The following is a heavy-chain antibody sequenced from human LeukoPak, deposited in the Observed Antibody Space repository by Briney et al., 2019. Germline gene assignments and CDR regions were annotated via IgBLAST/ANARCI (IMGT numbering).Heavy chain of an antibody. Sequence: SETLSLTCTVSGGSISNYFWSSIRQPPGKGLEWIGYIYYSGRNNYNPSLKSRVTISVDTSKNQFSLKLSSVTAADTAVYYCARIGYCSSTSCSMDVWGKGTTVTISS. CDR1: GGSISNYF. D-gene: IGHD2-2*01. CDR2: IYYSGRN. J-gene: IGHJ6*03. V-gene: IGHV4-59*01. CDR3: ARIGYCSSTSCSMDV.